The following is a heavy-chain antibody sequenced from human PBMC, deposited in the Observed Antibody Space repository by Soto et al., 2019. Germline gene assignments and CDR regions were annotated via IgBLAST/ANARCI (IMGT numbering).Heavy chain of an antibody. CDR2: INHSGST. CDR3: ARGPPPGDYGVDY. CDR1: GGSFSGYY. D-gene: IGHD4-17*01. J-gene: IGHJ4*02. Sequence: QVQLQQWGAGLLKPSETLSLTCAVYGGSFSGYYWSWIRQPPGKGLEWIGEINHSGSTNYNPSLNSRVTISVDTSKNQFSLKLSSVTAADTAVYYCARGPPPGDYGVDYWGQGTLVTVSS. V-gene: IGHV4-34*01.